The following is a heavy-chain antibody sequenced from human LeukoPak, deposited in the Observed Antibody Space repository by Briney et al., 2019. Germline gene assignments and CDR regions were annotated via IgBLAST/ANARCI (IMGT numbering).Heavy chain of an antibody. V-gene: IGHV4-59*01. CDR3: ARAAGLLGVELDY. D-gene: IGHD2-15*01. J-gene: IGHJ4*02. CDR2: IYYSGST. Sequence: PSETLSLTCTVSGGSISSYYWSWIRQPPGKGLEWIGYIYYSGSTNYNPSLKSRVTISVDTSKNQFSLKLSSVTAADTAVYYCARAAGLLGVELDYWGQGTLVTVSS. CDR1: GGSISSYY.